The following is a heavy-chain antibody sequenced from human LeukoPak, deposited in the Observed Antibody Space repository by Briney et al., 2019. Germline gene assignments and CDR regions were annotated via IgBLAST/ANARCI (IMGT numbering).Heavy chain of an antibody. V-gene: IGHV3-20*04. CDR3: AGENGCGGDCYYFDY. J-gene: IGHJ4*02. D-gene: IGHD2-21*01. CDR1: GFTFGAFG. CDR2: ISWNCSTT. Sequence: GGPLRLSCAASGFTFGAFGMSWVRQAPGKGLEWVSCISWNCSTTAYADSVKGRFTIPRDNPKNPLYLQMNSLRAEDTALYYCAGENGCGGDCYYFDYWGQGTLVTVSS.